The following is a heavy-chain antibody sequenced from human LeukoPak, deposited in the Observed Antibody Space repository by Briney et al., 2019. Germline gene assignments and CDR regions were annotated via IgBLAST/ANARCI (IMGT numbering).Heavy chain of an antibody. CDR2: IYHSGST. V-gene: IGHV4-4*02. J-gene: IGHJ5*02. CDR1: GGSISSSNW. CDR3: ARGLMLLRPKYHRFDP. D-gene: IGHD3-16*01. Sequence: PSGTPSLTCAVSGGSISSSNWWSWVRQPPGKGLEWIGEIYHSGSTNYNPSLKSRVTISVDKSKNQFSLKLSSVTAADTAVYYCARGLMLLRPKYHRFDPWGQGTLVTVSS.